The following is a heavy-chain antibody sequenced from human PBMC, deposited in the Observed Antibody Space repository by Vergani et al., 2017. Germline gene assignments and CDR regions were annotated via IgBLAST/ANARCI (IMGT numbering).Heavy chain of an antibody. CDR2: IYSTGST. CDR3: ARMGGYDEGDAFRIGYFDA. V-gene: IGHV4-31*03. CDR1: GDSISSGVYY. D-gene: IGHD3-22*01. Sequence: QVQLQESGPGLVKPSPTLSLTCSVSGDSISSGVYYWNWIRQHPGKGLEWIGYIYSTGSTPHNPSLRRRINMSVDTSKNQFSLKLNAVTAADTAMYYCARMGGYDEGDAFRIGYFDAWGPGILVTVSS. J-gene: IGHJ4*02.